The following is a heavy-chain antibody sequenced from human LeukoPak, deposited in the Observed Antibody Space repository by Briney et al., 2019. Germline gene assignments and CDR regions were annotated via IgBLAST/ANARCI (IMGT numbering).Heavy chain of an antibody. CDR3: AKGIFWSGYYGLDY. CDR2: ISGEGGST. CDR1: GVTFDDCA. Sequence: PGGSLRLSCAASGVTFDDCAMHWVRQVPGKGLEWVSLISGEGGSTYYADPVKGRFTISRDNSKNSLYLQMNSLRTEDTALYYCAKGIFWSGYYGLDYWGQGTLVTVSS. J-gene: IGHJ4*02. D-gene: IGHD3-3*01. V-gene: IGHV3-43*02.